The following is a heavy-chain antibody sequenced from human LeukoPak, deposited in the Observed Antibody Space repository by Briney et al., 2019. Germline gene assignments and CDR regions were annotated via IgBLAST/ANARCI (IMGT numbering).Heavy chain of an antibody. CDR2: IYYSGST. CDR3: ARDLGYSSGWYVGYFDY. Sequence: PSETLSLTCTVSGGSISSGGYYWSWIRQHPGTGLEWIGYIYYSGSTYYNPSLKSRVTISVDTSKNQFSLKLSSVPAADTAVYYCARDLGYSSGWYVGYFDYWGQGTLVTVSS. V-gene: IGHV4-31*03. CDR1: GGSISSGGYY. D-gene: IGHD6-19*01. J-gene: IGHJ4*02.